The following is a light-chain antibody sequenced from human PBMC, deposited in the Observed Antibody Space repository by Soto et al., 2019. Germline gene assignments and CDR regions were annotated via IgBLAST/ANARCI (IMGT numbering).Light chain of an antibody. J-gene: IGLJ1*01. Sequence: QSALTQPASVSGSPGQSITISCTGTSSDVGFYDYVPWYQQHPGKAPKLLIYEVSNRLSGVSNRFSGSKSGNTASLTISGLQADDEADYYCSSYTRSSTQAFGTGTKVTVL. CDR2: EVS. CDR1: SSDVGFYDY. V-gene: IGLV2-14*01. CDR3: SSYTRSSTQA.